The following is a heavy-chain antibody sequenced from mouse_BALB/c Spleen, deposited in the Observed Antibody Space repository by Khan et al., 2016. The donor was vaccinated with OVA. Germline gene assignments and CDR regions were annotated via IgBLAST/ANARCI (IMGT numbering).Heavy chain of an antibody. V-gene: IGHV5-17*02. Sequence: EVELVESGGGLVQPGGSRKLSCAASGFTFSSFGMHWVRQAPEKGLEWVAYISSGSSTIYYADTVKGRFTISRDNPKNTLFLQMTSLRSEDMAMYYCATYGWWDWGAGTTVTVSS. D-gene: IGHD1-1*01. CDR1: GFTFSSFG. CDR2: ISSGSSTI. J-gene: IGHJ1*01. CDR3: ATYGWWD.